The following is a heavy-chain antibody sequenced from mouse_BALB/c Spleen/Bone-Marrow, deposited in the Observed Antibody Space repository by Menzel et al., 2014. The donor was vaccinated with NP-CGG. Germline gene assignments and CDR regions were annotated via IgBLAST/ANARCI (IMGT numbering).Heavy chain of an antibody. J-gene: IGHJ4*01. D-gene: IGHD2-1*01. CDR2: IWAGGST. V-gene: IGHV2-9*02. CDR1: GFSLTGYG. CDR3: ARDEGGNYDAMDY. Sequence: QVQLQQSGPGLVAPSQSLSITCTVSGFSLTGYGVHWVRQPPGKGLEWLGVIWAGGSTNYNSALMSRLSISKDNSKSQVFLKMNSLQTDDTAMYYCARDEGGNYDAMDYWGQGTSVTVSS.